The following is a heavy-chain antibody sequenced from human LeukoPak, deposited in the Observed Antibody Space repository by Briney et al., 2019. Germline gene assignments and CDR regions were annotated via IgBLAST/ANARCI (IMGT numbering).Heavy chain of an antibody. CDR1: GGSISSYY. D-gene: IGHD6-19*01. CDR2: IYYSGST. J-gene: IGHJ6*03. CDR3: ARVDSGYSSGWYWSDYYYYMDV. Sequence: SETLSLTCTVSGGSISSYYWSWIRQPPGKGLEWIANIYYSGSTYYNPSLKSRVTISVDTSKNQFSLKLSSVTAADTAVYYCARVDSGYSSGWYWSDYYYYMDVWGKGTTVTISS. V-gene: IGHV4-59*04.